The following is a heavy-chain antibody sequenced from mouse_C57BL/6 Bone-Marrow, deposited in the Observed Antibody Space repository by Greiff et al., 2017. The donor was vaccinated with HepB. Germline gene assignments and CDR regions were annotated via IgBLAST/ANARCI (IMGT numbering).Heavy chain of an antibody. D-gene: IGHD2-4*01. CDR2: IYPGDGDT. V-gene: IGHV1-80*01. CDR3: AREGLRRAWFAY. CDR1: GYAFSSYW. Sequence: QVQLQQSGAELVKPGASVKISCKAFGYAFSSYWMNWVKQRPGKGLEWIGQIYPGDGDTNYNGKFKGKATLTADKSSSTAYMQLSSLTSEDSAVYFCAREGLRRAWFAYWGQGTLVTVSA. J-gene: IGHJ3*01.